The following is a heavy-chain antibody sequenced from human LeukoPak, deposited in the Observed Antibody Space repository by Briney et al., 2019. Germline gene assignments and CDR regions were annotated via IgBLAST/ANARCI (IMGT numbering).Heavy chain of an antibody. Sequence: PGGSLRLSCAASGLTFSSYEMNWVRQAPGKGLEWVSHISSSGSSIYYADTVKGRFTISRDNAKKSLYLQMHSLRAEDTAVYYCARDSHKFDSSGYYPDAFDIWGQGTMVTVSS. D-gene: IGHD3-22*01. CDR2: ISSSGSSI. CDR3: ARDSHKFDSSGYYPDAFDI. J-gene: IGHJ3*02. CDR1: GLTFSSYE. V-gene: IGHV3-48*03.